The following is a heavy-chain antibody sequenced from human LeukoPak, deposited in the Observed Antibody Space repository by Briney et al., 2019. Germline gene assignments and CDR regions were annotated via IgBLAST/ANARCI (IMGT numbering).Heavy chain of an antibody. D-gene: IGHD6-13*01. J-gene: IGHJ4*02. CDR1: GGSISSGGYS. CDR2: IYYSGST. CDR3: AREGLYSSSWTKYYFDY. Sequence: SETLSLTCAVSGGSISSGGYSWSWIRQPPGKGLEWIGTIYYSGSTYYNPSLKSRVTMSIDTSKNQFSLKLSSVTAADTAVYYCAREGLYSSSWTKYYFDYWGQGTLVTVSS. V-gene: IGHV4-30-4*07.